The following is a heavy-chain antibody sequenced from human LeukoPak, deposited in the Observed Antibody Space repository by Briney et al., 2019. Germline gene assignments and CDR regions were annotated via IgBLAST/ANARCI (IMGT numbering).Heavy chain of an antibody. V-gene: IGHV4-38-2*02. CDR1: GYSVSSGYY. CDR3: ARSKAHLSTSWYGNWFDP. J-gene: IGHJ5*02. Sequence: SETLSLTCTVSGYSVSSGYYWGWIRQPPGKGLEWIASIYHSGDTYYNPSLRSRVTRSLDTSKNQLSLELSSVTAADTAVYYCARSKAHLSTSWYGNWFDPWGQGTLVTVSS. D-gene: IGHD2-2*01. CDR2: IYHSGDT.